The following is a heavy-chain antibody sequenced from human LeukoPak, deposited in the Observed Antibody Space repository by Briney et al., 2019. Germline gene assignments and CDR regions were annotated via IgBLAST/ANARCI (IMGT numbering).Heavy chain of an antibody. CDR1: GFTFSDYW. CDR2: IKQDGSAK. CDR3: ARWRGSTSERSDY. Sequence: GGSLRLSCTASGFTFSDYWMTWVRQAPGKGLEWVANIKQDGSAKYYVDSVKGRFTISRDNANNSLYLQMDTLRVEATATYYCARWRGSTSERSDYWGQGTLVTVSS. V-gene: IGHV3-7*01. J-gene: IGHJ4*02. D-gene: IGHD2-2*01.